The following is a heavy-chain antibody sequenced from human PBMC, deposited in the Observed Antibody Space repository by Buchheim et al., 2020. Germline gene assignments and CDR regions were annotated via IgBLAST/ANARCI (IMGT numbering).Heavy chain of an antibody. D-gene: IGHD3-10*01. J-gene: IGHJ6*02. V-gene: IGHV3-43D*04. CDR1: GFTFDDYA. CDR2: ISWDGGST. CDR3: AKDMALTGGSYYMDYGMDV. Sequence: EMQLVESGGVVVQPGGSLRLSCAASGFTFDDYAMHWVRQAPGKGLEWVSLISWDGGSTYYADSVKGRFTISRDNSKNSLYLQMNSLRAEDTALYYCAKDMALTGGSYYMDYGMDVWGQGTT.